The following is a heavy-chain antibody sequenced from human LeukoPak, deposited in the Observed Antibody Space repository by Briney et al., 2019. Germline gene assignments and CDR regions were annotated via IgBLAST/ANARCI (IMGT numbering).Heavy chain of an antibody. J-gene: IGHJ4*02. CDR1: GYTLTELS. CDR3: ARPRGFSSIAARILSY. V-gene: IGHV1-24*01. CDR2: FDPEDGET. Sequence: ASVKVSCKVSGYTLTELSMHWVRQAPGKGLEWMGGFDPEDGETIYAQKFQGRVTMTEDTSTDTAYMELSSLRSEDTAVYYCARPRGFSSIAARILSYWGQGTLVTVSS. D-gene: IGHD6-6*01.